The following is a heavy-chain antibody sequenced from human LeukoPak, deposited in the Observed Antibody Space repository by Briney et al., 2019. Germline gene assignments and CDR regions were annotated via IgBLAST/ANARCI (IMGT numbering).Heavy chain of an antibody. CDR3: AKSNGYGLIDY. D-gene: IGHD5-12*01. J-gene: IGHJ4*02. Sequence: SETLSLTCAVPGASISSSNYYWGWVRQSPGKGLEWIGNIYSSGNTYYNASLKSRVTVYIDTSKNQFSLKLSSVTAADTAMYYCAKSNGYGLIDYWGQGTLVTVSS. CDR1: GASISSSNYY. V-gene: IGHV4-39*01. CDR2: IYSSGNT.